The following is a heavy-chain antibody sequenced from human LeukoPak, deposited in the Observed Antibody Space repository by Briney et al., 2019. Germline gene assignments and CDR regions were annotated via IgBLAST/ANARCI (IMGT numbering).Heavy chain of an antibody. CDR1: GFTFSSNA. V-gene: IGHV3-23*01. Sequence: GGSLRLSCAASGFTFSSNAMSWVRQAPGKGLEWVSTITGSGGYTYYADSVRGRFTISRDISKNTLYLQMHSLRAGDTAVYFCAKPRVLPAADLFSWFDPWGQGALVTVSS. CDR2: ITGSGGYT. CDR3: AKPRVLPAADLFSWFDP. J-gene: IGHJ5*02. D-gene: IGHD2-2*01.